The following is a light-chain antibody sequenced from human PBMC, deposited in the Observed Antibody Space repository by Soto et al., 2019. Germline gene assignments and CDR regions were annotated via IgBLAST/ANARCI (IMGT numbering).Light chain of an antibody. CDR2: AAS. CDR1: QGISHY. CDR3: QKYDNGPFT. V-gene: IGKV1-27*01. Sequence: DIQMTQSQSSLSASVGDRVTITCRATQGISHYLAWYQQRPGGVPKLLIHAASTLHSGVSSRFSGSGSGTDFTLTIISLQPEDVGTYYCQKYDNGPFTFGPGTKVDLK. J-gene: IGKJ3*01.